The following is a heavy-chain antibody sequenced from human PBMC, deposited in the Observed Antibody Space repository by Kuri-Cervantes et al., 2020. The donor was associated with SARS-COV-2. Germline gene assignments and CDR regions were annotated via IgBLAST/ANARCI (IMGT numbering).Heavy chain of an antibody. D-gene: IGHD3-3*01. J-gene: IGHJ6*02. CDR3: ARDQYDFWSGYLRGIGDV. CDR1: GFTFSSYA. Sequence: GGSLRLSCAASGFTFSSYAMHWVRQAPGKGLEWVAVISYDGSNKYYADSVKGRFTISGDNSKNTLYLQMNSLRAEDTAVYYCARDQYDFWSGYLRGIGDVWGQGTTVTVSS. CDR2: ISYDGSNK. V-gene: IGHV3-30-3*01.